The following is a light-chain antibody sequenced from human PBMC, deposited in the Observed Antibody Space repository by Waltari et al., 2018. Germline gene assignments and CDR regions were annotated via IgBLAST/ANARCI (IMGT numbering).Light chain of an antibody. Sequence: QSVLTQPPSASGTPGQRVTISCSGSSSNIGSHTVNWYQPLPGTAPKLLIYSNYQRPSGVPDRFPGSRSGTSASLAISGLQSEDEADYYCAAWDDGLSGRSWVFGGGTKLTVL. J-gene: IGLJ3*02. CDR3: AAWDDGLSGRSWV. CDR1: SSNIGSHT. CDR2: SNY. V-gene: IGLV1-44*01.